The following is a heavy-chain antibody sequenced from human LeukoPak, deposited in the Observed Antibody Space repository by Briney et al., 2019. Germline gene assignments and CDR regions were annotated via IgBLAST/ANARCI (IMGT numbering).Heavy chain of an antibody. Sequence: VSVKVSCKASGYTFTSYYMHWVRQAPGQGLEWMGIINPSGGSTSYAQKFQGRVTMTRDTSTSTVYMELSSLRSEDTAVYYCARDNYDFWSGYYTVGYFDYWGQGTLVTVSS. CDR2: INPSGGST. J-gene: IGHJ4*02. D-gene: IGHD3-3*01. CDR1: GYTFTSYY. CDR3: ARDNYDFWSGYYTVGYFDY. V-gene: IGHV1-46*01.